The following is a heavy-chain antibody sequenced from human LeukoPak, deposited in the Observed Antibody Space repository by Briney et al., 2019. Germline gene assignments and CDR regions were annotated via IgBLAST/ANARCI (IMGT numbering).Heavy chain of an antibody. Sequence: GESQKISCKGSGYSFTSYWIGCVRQLPGKDLEWKGIIFPGGSDTRYSPSFQGQVTISADKSISTSYLKLSTLTASDTAMYYCARRRGVYIYGYIDYWGQGTLVTVSS. D-gene: IGHD5-18*01. CDR2: IFPGGSDT. CDR3: ARRRGVYIYGYIDY. CDR1: GYSFTSYW. V-gene: IGHV5-51*01. J-gene: IGHJ4*02.